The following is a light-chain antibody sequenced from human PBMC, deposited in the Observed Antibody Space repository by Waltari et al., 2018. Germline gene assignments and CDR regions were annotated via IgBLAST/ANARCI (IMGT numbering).Light chain of an antibody. V-gene: IGLV1-47*01. Sequence: QSVLTQPPSASGTPGQRVTISCPGSGYNIGRRSVYWYQQLPGTAPKLLIYRNDQRPSGVPDRFSGSKSGTSASLAISGLRSEDEADYYCVAWDDSLSGRLFGGGTKLTVL. CDR1: GYNIGRRS. CDR3: VAWDDSLSGRL. J-gene: IGLJ3*02. CDR2: RND.